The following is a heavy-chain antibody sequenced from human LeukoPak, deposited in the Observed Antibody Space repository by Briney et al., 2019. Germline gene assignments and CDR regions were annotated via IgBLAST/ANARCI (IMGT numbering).Heavy chain of an antibody. V-gene: IGHV4-30-2*03. CDR1: GGSISSGGYY. CDR3: ARHLDPKADILEAPTAIPKGAFDY. D-gene: IGHD2-2*02. J-gene: IGHJ4*02. Sequence: SETLSLTCAVSGGSISSGGYYWSWIRQPPGKGLEWIGYIYHSGSTYYNPSLKSRVTISVDTSKNQLSLKVRSVTAADSAVYYCARHLDPKADILEAPTAIPKGAFDYWGQGTLVTVSS. CDR2: IYHSGST.